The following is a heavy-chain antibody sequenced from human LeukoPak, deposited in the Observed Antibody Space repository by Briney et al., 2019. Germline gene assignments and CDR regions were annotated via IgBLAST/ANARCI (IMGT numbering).Heavy chain of an antibody. J-gene: IGHJ5*02. Sequence: PGGSLRLSCAASGFIFNNYGLIWVRQAPGKGLEWVSAISNDGGGTTYAYFVKGRFTISRDNSKNTLFLQMNSLRAEDTALYYCAKGGSGYFLDLWGQGTLVTVSS. CDR3: AKGGSGYFLDL. CDR2: ISNDGGGT. D-gene: IGHD3-22*01. CDR1: GFIFNNYG. V-gene: IGHV3-23*01.